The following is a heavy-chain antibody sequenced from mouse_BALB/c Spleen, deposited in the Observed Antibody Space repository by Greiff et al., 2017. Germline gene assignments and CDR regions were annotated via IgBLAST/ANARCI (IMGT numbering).Heavy chain of an antibody. CDR3: ARDRDYGNFDY. CDR2: ISYDGSN. J-gene: IGHJ2*01. Sequence: EVQLQESGPGLVKPSQSLSLTCSVTGYSITSGYYWNWIRQFPGNKLEWMGYISYDGSNNYNPSLKNRISITRDTSKNQFFLKLNSVTTEDTATYYCARDRDYGNFDYWGQGTTLTVSS. CDR1: GYSITSGYY. D-gene: IGHD2-1*01. V-gene: IGHV3-6*02.